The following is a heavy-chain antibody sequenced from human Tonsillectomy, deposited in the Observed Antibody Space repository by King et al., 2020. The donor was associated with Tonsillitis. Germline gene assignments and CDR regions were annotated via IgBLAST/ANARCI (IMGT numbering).Heavy chain of an antibody. Sequence: VQLVESGGGLVQPGGSLRLSCAVSGFIVSSKYMSWVRQAPGKGREWVSLIYGGGSTYYADSVKGRFTTSRDISENTLYLQMNSLRAEDTAVYYCAGVDRYSAYFWGQGTLVTVSS. CDR3: AGVDRYSAYF. CDR2: IYGGGST. D-gene: IGHD5-12*01. J-gene: IGHJ4*02. CDR1: GFIVSSKY. V-gene: IGHV3-66*01.